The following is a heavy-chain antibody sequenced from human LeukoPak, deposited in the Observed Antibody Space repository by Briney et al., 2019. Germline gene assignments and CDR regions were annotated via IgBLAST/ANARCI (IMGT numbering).Heavy chain of an antibody. J-gene: IGHJ3*02. D-gene: IGHD1-26*01. CDR1: GFIFSKYA. CDR3: AFEIGRSQGAFDI. Sequence: GTSLRLSCAASGFIFSKYAMHWVRQTPGEGLEWVAAIWNDGSDENYAHSVKGRFTISSDNSKSTLYLQMNSLRAEDTAVYYCAFEIGRSQGAFDIWGQGTMIIVSS. V-gene: IGHV3-33*01. CDR2: IWNDGSDE.